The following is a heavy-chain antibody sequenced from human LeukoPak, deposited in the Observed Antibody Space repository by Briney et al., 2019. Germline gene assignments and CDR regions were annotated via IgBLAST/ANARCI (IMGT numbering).Heavy chain of an antibody. V-gene: IGHV4-61*02. Sequence: SETLSLTCTVSGGSISSGSYYWSWIRQPAGKGLEWIGRIYTSGSTNYNPSLKSRVTISVDTSKNQFSLKLSSVTAADTAVYYCATAHRHDFWSGYSAFDIWGQGTMVTVSS. CDR3: ATAHRHDFWSGYSAFDI. CDR1: GGSISSGSYY. CDR2: IYTSGST. J-gene: IGHJ3*02. D-gene: IGHD3-3*01.